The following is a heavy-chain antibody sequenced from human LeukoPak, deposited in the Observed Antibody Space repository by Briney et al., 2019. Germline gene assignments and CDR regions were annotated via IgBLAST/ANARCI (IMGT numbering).Heavy chain of an antibody. CDR1: GGSFSNFY. Sequence: SATLSLTCGVYGGSFSNFYWTWIRQPPGQGLEWIGEINHSGSTNYNSSLKSRVTISEDTSKNQFSLKLTSVTAADTAVYYCAGGTGGTKTGYKRYIRIDPWGQGTLVIVSS. J-gene: IGHJ5*02. CDR2: INHSGST. V-gene: IGHV4-34*01. CDR3: AGGTGGTKTGYKRYIRIDP. D-gene: IGHD1-14*01.